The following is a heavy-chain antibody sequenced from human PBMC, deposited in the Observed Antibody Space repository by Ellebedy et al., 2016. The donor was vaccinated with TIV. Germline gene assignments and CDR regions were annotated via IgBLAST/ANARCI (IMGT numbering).Heavy chain of an antibody. J-gene: IGHJ4*02. D-gene: IGHD6-6*01. Sequence: SETLSLXXAVSGASFTMNDWWSWVRQSPGKGLEWIGEIYVSGSTNYNPSLKSRVTMSIDKSKTQFSLKLTSVTAADTDVYYCARALIAPRPYYFDYWGQGALVTVSS. CDR3: ARALIAPRPYYFDY. V-gene: IGHV4-4*02. CDR1: GASFTMNDW. CDR2: IYVSGST.